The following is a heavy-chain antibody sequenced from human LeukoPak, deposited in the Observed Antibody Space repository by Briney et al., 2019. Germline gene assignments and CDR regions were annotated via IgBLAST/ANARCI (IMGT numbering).Heavy chain of an antibody. Sequence: SETLSLTCTVSGGSISSYYWSWIRQPPGKGLEWIGYISYSGSTNYNPSLKSRVTISLDTSKNQFSLKLSSVTAADTAVYYCASTERWLAFDFWGQGTLVTVSS. CDR2: ISYSGST. J-gene: IGHJ4*02. CDR1: GGSISSYY. D-gene: IGHD6-19*01. CDR3: ASTERWLAFDF. V-gene: IGHV4-59*01.